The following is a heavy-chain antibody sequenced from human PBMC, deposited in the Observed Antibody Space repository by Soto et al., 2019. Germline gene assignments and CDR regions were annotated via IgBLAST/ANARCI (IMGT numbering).Heavy chain of an antibody. CDR3: ARVVGAGTYNWFDP. D-gene: IGHD3-10*01. J-gene: IGHJ5*02. Sequence: PSETLSLTSTASGGSVSSGSYYWSWIRQPPGKGLEWIGYIYYSGSTNYNPSLKSRVTISVDTSKNQFSLKLSSVTAADTAVYYCARVVGAGTYNWFDPRRQVPLV. V-gene: IGHV4-61*01. CDR2: IYYSGST. CDR1: GGSVSSGSYY.